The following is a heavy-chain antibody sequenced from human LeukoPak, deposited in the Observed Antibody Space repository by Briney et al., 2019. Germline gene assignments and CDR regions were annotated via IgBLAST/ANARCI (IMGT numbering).Heavy chain of an antibody. V-gene: IGHV3-48*04. J-gene: IGHJ4*02. CDR2: ISTGGNTI. D-gene: IGHD3-3*01. CDR1: GFSFSSYT. CDR3: GRRADLQGDSGFWSDYLYYFDY. Sequence: PGGSLRLSCVASGFSFSSYTMHWVRQAPGKGLEWLSYISTGGNTIYYADSVKGRFTISRDNDRNSVSLQMNSLRPEDTAMYYSGRRADLQGDSGFWSDYLYYFDYWGQGAQVTVSS.